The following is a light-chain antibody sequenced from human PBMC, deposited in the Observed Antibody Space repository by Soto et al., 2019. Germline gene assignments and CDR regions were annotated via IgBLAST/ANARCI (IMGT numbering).Light chain of an antibody. CDR3: QQYNSYPWT. Sequence: DIQMTQSPSTLSASVSDRVTITCRASQSISSWLAWYQQKPGKAPKLLIYKASSLESGVPSRFSGSGSGTEFSLTIRSLQPDDFATYYCQQYNSYPWTFGQGTKVDIK. J-gene: IGKJ1*01. CDR2: KAS. V-gene: IGKV1-5*03. CDR1: QSISSW.